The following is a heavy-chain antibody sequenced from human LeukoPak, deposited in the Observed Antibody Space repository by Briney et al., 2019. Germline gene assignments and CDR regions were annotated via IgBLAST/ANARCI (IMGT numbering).Heavy chain of an antibody. CDR2: IKQDGSEK. V-gene: IGHV3-7*03. CDR3: GRDIPQTGYSSSWYFDY. Sequence: GGSLRLSCAASGFTFSSYWMSWVRQAPGKGLEWVANIKQDGSEKYYVDSVKGRFTISRDNAKNSLYLQMNSLRAEDTAVYYCGRDIPQTGYSSSWYFDYWGQGTLVTVSS. CDR1: GFTFSSYW. D-gene: IGHD6-13*01. J-gene: IGHJ4*02.